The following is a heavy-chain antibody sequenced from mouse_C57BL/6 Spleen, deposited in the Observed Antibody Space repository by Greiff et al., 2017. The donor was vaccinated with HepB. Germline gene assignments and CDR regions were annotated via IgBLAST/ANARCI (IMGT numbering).Heavy chain of an antibody. CDR1: GYTFTSYW. Sequence: QVQLQQPGAELVKPGASVKLSCKASGYTFTSYWMHWVKQRPGQGLEWIGMIHPNSGSTNYNEKFKSKATLTVDKSSSTAYMQLSSLTSEDSAVYYCARGDCYPSYWYFDVWGTGTTVTVSS. V-gene: IGHV1-64*01. CDR3: ARGDCYPSYWYFDV. CDR2: IHPNSGST. D-gene: IGHD2-3*01. J-gene: IGHJ1*03.